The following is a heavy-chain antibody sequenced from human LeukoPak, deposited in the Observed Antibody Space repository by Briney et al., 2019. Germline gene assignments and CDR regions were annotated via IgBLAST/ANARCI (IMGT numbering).Heavy chain of an antibody. CDR3: ARDAITMIDSYWGAFDI. D-gene: IGHD3-22*01. Sequence: GGSLRLSCAASGFTVSSNYMSWVRQAPGKGLEWVSVIYSGGSTYYADSVKGRFTISRHNSKNTLYLQMNSLRAEGTAVYYCARDAITMIDSYWGAFDIWGQGTMVTVSS. CDR2: IYSGGST. V-gene: IGHV3-53*04. CDR1: GFTVSSNY. J-gene: IGHJ3*02.